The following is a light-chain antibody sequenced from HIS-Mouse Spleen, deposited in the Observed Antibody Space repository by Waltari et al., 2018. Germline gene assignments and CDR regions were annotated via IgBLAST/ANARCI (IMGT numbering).Light chain of an antibody. CDR2: KAS. CDR3: QQYNSYSPST. Sequence: DIQMTQSPSTLSASVGDRVTITCRASQSISSWLAWYQHKPGKAPKLLIYKASSLESGVPSRFSGSGSGTEFTLTISSLQPDDFATYYCQQYNSYSPSTFGGGTKVEIK. CDR1: QSISSW. J-gene: IGKJ4*01. V-gene: IGKV1-5*03.